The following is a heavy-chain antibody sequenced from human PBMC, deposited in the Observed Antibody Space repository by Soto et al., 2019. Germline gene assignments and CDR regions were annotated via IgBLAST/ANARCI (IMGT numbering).Heavy chain of an antibody. CDR2: IKSETDGGTI. CDR1: GFTFSNVW. Sequence: EVQLVESGGGLVKPGGSLRLSCAGSGFTFSNVWMNWVRQAPGKGLEWVGRIKSETDGGTIDYAAPVKGRFTISRDDSNTTLYLKMNSLKTEDTATYYCTPLALKYNSDWYPLSDWGQGTRVTVSS. CDR3: TPLALKYNSDWYPLSD. D-gene: IGHD6-19*01. V-gene: IGHV3-15*07. J-gene: IGHJ4*02.